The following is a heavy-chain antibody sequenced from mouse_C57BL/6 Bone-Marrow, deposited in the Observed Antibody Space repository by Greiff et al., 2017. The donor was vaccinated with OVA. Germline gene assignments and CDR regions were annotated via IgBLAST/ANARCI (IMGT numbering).Heavy chain of an antibody. CDR2: ISDGGSYT. V-gene: IGHV5-4*01. CDR3: ARLTTVVAIYAMDY. CDR1: GFTFSSYA. D-gene: IGHD1-1*01. J-gene: IGHJ4*01. Sequence: VQLVESGGGLVKPGGSLKLSCAASGFTFSSYAMSWVRQTPEKRLEWVATISDGGSYTYYPDNVKGRFTISRDNAKNNLYLQMSHLKSEDTAMYYCARLTTVVAIYAMDYWGQGTSVTVSS.